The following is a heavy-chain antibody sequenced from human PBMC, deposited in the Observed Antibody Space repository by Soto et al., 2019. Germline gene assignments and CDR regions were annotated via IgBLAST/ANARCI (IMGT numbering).Heavy chain of an antibody. D-gene: IGHD1-1*01. CDR3: ARGRYGDY. CDR2: ISAHNGNT. V-gene: IGHV1-18*01. Sequence: QVHLVQSGAEVKKPGASVKVSCKASGYTFTSYGITWVRQAPGQGLEWMGWISAHNGNTDYAQKLQGRVIVTRDTSTSRAYMELRSVISDDTAVHYCARGRYGDYWGQGALVTVSS. J-gene: IGHJ4*02. CDR1: GYTFTSYG.